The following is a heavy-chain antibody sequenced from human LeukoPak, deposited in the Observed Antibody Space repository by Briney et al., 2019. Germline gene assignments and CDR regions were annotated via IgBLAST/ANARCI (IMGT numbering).Heavy chain of an antibody. D-gene: IGHD6-13*01. CDR3: ATLAHSSSRGHDAFDI. Sequence: ASVKVSCKPSGYTFRNYGITWVRQIPGQGLEWMGWISPYNGNTNYAQKLQGRVTMTTDTSTSTAYMELRSLTSDDTAVYYCATLAHSSSRGHDAFDIWGQGTMVTVSS. V-gene: IGHV1-18*01. CDR2: ISPYNGNT. CDR1: GYTFRNYG. J-gene: IGHJ3*02.